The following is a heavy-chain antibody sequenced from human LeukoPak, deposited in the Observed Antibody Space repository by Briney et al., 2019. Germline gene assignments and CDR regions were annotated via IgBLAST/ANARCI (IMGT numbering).Heavy chain of an antibody. V-gene: IGHV3-7*01. J-gene: IGHJ4*02. Sequence: GGSLRLSCAASGFTFSSYWMNWVRQAPGKGLEWVANIKQDGSEKYYVDSVKGRFTISRDNAKNSLYLQMNSLRAEDTAVYYCARIGTGQRLAGDYWGQGTLVTVSS. D-gene: IGHD1-14*01. CDR2: IKQDGSEK. CDR1: GFTFSSYW. CDR3: ARIGTGQRLAGDY.